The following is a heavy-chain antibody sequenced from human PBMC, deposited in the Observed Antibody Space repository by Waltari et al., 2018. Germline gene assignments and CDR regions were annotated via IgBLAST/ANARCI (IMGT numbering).Heavy chain of an antibody. J-gene: IGHJ4*02. Sequence: QVQLQESGPGLVKPSQTLSLTCTVSGGSISSREYYWTWLRQPPGKGLEWIGYIDYSGSTYYNPSLKSRVNISIDMSKNQFSLKLSSVTAADTAVYYCASGSGFSSSWLDYWGQGTLVTVSS. V-gene: IGHV4-30-4*01. CDR1: GGSISSREYY. CDR2: IDYSGST. D-gene: IGHD6-13*01. CDR3: ASGSGFSSSWLDY.